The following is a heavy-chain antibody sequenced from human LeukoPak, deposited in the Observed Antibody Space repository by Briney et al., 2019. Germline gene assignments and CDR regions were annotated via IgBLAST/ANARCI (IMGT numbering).Heavy chain of an antibody. CDR3: ARHNYDFDFDF. CDR1: GYTFTDYY. V-gene: IGHV1-2*02. Sequence: ASVKVSCKASGYTFTDYYIHWIRQAPGQGLECMGWINLKSGGPNYAQKFQGRVTMTRDTSINTAYMDLSSLTFDDTALYYCARHNYDFDFDFWGQGTLVTVSS. J-gene: IGHJ4*02. D-gene: IGHD3-3*01. CDR2: INLKSGGP.